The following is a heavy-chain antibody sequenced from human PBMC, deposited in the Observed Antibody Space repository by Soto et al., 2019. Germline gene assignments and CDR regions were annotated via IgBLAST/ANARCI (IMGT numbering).Heavy chain of an antibody. CDR1: GGSLSSCD. V-gene: IGHV1-69*13. CDR3: ARGTTYDYVWWSYRIPHHDSYYYGMDF. J-gene: IGHJ6*02. CDR2: IIQIFGTA. Sequence: SVKVSCKACGGSLSSCDISWVRQGTGQRLEGMGGIIQIFGTANYAQKFQGRVTITADESTSTAYMELSSLRSEDTAVYYCARGTTYDYVWWSYRIPHHDSYYYGMDFWGQGTTVTVSS. D-gene: IGHD3-16*02.